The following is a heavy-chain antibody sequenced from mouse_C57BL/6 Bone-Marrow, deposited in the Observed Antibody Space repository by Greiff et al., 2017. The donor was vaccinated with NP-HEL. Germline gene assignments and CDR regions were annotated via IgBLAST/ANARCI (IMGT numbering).Heavy chain of an antibody. CDR3: AKNIYYGLYAMDY. V-gene: IGHV2-5*01. CDR2: IWRGGST. Sequence: QVQLKESGPGLVQPSQSLSITCTVSGFSLTSYGVHWVRQSPGKGLEWLGVIWRGGSTDYNAAFMSRLSITKDNSKSQVFFKMNSLQADDTAIYYCAKNIYYGLYAMDYWGQGTSVTVSS. CDR1: GFSLTSYG. J-gene: IGHJ4*01. D-gene: IGHD2-1*01.